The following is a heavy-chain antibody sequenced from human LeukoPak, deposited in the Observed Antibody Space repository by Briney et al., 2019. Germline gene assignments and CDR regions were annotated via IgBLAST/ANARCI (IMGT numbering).Heavy chain of an antibody. CDR2: INHSGST. CDR1: GGSFSGYY. V-gene: IGHV4-34*01. J-gene: IGHJ4*02. Sequence: PSETLSLTCAVYGGSFSGYYWSWIRQPPGKGLEWIGEINHSGSTNYNPSLKSRVTISVDTSKNQFSLKLSSVTAADTAVYYCARRGLRRGYCDSSTQFDYWGQGTLVTVSS. CDR3: ARRGLRRGYCDSSTQFDY. D-gene: IGHD3-22*01.